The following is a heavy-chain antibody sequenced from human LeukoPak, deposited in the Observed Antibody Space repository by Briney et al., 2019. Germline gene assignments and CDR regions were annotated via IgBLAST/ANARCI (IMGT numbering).Heavy chain of an antibody. CDR2: IYSGGST. Sequence: GGSLRLSCAASGFTFSSYAMSWVRQAPGKGLEWVSVIYSGGSTYYADSVKGRFTISRDNSKNTLYLQMNSLRAEDTAVYYCVRKYSGYDFSQYYYYGMDVWGQGTTVTVSS. CDR1: GFTFSSYA. J-gene: IGHJ6*02. CDR3: VRKYSGYDFSQYYYYGMDV. V-gene: IGHV3-66*01. D-gene: IGHD5-12*01.